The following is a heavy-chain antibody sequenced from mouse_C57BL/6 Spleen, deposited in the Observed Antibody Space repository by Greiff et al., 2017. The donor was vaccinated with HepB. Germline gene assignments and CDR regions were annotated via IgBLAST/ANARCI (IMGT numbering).Heavy chain of an antibody. D-gene: IGHD2-4*01. V-gene: IGHV1-20*01. J-gene: IGHJ1*03. CDR1: GYSFTGYF. CDR3: AGLYDYHWYFDV. CDR2: INPYNGDT. Sequence: EVKLMESGPELVKPGDSVKISCKASGYSFTGYFMNWVMQSHGKSLEWIGRINPYNGDTFYNQKFKGKATLTVDKSSSTAHMELRSLTSEDSAVYYCAGLYDYHWYFDVWGTGTTVTVSS.